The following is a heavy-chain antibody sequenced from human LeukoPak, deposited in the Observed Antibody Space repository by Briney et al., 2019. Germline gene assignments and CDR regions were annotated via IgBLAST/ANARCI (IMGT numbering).Heavy chain of an antibody. CDR1: GGSISSYY. Sequence: SETLSLTCTVSGGSISSYYWSWIRQPPGKGLEWIGYIYYSGSTNYNPSLKSRVTISVDTSKNQFSLKLSSVTAADTAVYYCARTPGYSHGLRYFDYWGQGTLVTVSS. V-gene: IGHV4-59*01. CDR3: ARTPGYSHGLRYFDY. CDR2: IYYSGST. J-gene: IGHJ4*02. D-gene: IGHD5-18*01.